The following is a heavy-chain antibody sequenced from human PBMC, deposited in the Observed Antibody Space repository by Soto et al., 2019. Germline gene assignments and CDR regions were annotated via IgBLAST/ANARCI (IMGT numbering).Heavy chain of an antibody. D-gene: IGHD3-3*01. CDR2: IKQDGSEK. CDR1: GFTFSSYW. V-gene: IGHV3-7*01. J-gene: IGHJ6*03. CDR3: ARGNRRRGITIFGVVRGYYMDV. Sequence: GGSLRLSCAASGFTFSSYWMSWVRQAPGKGLEWVANIKQDGSEKYFVDSVKGRFTISRDNAKNSLYLQMNSLRAEDTAVYYCARGNRRRGITIFGVVRGYYMDVWGKGTTVTVS.